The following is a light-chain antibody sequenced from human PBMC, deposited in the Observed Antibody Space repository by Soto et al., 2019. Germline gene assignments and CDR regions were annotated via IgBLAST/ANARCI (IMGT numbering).Light chain of an antibody. Sequence: QSALTQPRSVSGSPGQSVTVSCTGTNTDIGDYNYVSWYQHHPGKDPKLIIYDVSKRPSGVPDRFSGSKSGTTASLTISGLQAEDEADYYCCSYAGTYSHWVFGGGTKVTVL. CDR2: DVS. V-gene: IGLV2-11*01. CDR1: NTDIGDYNY. CDR3: CSYAGTYSHWV. J-gene: IGLJ3*02.